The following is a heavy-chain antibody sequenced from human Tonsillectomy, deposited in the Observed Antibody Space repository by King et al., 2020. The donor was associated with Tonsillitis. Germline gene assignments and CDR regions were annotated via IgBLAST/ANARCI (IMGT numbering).Heavy chain of an antibody. Sequence: QLQESGPGLVKPSETLSLTCTVSGGSISSYYWSWIRQPPGKGLEWIGYIYYSGSTNYNPSLKSRVTISVDTSKNQFSLKLSSVTAADTAVYYCARGSQTIFGVVIPGDRFDPCGQGTLVTVSS. CDR2: IYYSGST. D-gene: IGHD3-3*01. CDR1: GGSISSYY. V-gene: IGHV4-59*01. CDR3: ARGSQTIFGVVIPGDRFDP. J-gene: IGHJ5*02.